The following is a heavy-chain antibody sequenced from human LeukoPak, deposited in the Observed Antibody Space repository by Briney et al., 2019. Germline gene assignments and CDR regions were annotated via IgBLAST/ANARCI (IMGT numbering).Heavy chain of an antibody. Sequence: KTSETLSLTCTVSGGSISSYYWGWIRQPPGKGLEWIGSIYYSGSTYYNPSPKSRVTISVDTSKNQFSLKLSSVTAADTAVYYCARSYCGGDCYPGYYYYMDVWGKGTTVTISS. CDR3: ARSYCGGDCYPGYYYYMDV. CDR1: GGSISSYY. V-gene: IGHV4-39*07. J-gene: IGHJ6*03. D-gene: IGHD2-21*02. CDR2: IYYSGST.